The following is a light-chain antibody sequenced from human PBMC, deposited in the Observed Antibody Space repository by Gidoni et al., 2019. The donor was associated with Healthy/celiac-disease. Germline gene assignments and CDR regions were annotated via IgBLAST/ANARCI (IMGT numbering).Light chain of an antibody. CDR3: QQYCSSPRT. V-gene: IGKV4-1*01. CDR1: QSVLYSSTNKNY. CDR2: CAS. J-gene: IGKJ2*02. Sequence: VLTKSLDSRAASLSERATINRKSSQSVLYSSTNKNYLAWYQQKPGQPPKLLIYCASTRESGVPDRFSGSGSGTDFTLTISSLQAEDVAVYYCQQYCSSPRTFGQGTKLEIK.